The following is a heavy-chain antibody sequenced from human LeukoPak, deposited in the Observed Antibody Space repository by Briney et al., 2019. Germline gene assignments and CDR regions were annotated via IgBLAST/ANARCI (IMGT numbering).Heavy chain of an antibody. V-gene: IGHV4-34*01. J-gene: IGHJ3*02. CDR1: GGSFSGYY. CDR3: ATGVRRGLMRVDAFDI. CDR2: INHSGST. D-gene: IGHD3-16*01. Sequence: SETLSLTCAVYGGSFSGYYWSWIRQPPGKGLEWIGEINHSGSTNYNPSLKSRVTISVDTSKNQFSLKLSSVTAADTAVYYCATGVRRGLMRVDAFDIWGQGTMVTVSS.